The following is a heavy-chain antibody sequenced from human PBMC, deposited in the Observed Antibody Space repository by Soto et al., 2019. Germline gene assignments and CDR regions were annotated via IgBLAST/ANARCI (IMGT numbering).Heavy chain of an antibody. J-gene: IGHJ6*03. D-gene: IGHD3-9*01. Sequence: GGSLRLSCAASGFTFSSYWMSWVRQAPGKGLEWVANIKQDGSEKYYVDSVKGRFTISRDNAKNSLYLQMNSLRAEDTAVYYCARERYYDILTGYYTHYYYMDVWGKGTTVTVSS. CDR3: ARERYYDILTGYYTHYYYMDV. CDR2: IKQDGSEK. V-gene: IGHV3-7*01. CDR1: GFTFSSYW.